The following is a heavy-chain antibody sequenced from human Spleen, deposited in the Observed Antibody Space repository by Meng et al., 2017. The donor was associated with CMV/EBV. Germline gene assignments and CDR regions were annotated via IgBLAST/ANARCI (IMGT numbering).Heavy chain of an antibody. CDR3: TRATTWAFDY. CDR2: ISGSGGST. D-gene: IGHD1-1*01. V-gene: IGHV3-23*01. J-gene: IGHJ4*02. CDR1: GFTFSSYA. Sequence: GESLKISCAASGFTFSSYAVSWVRQAPGKGLEWVSAISGSGGSTYYADSVKGRFTISRDNSKNTLYLQMNSLRAEDTAVYYCTRATTWAFDYWGQGTLVTVSS.